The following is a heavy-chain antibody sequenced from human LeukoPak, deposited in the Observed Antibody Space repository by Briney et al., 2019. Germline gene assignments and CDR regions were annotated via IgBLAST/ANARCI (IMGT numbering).Heavy chain of an antibody. V-gene: IGHV1-18*01. CDR1: GYTFTSYG. D-gene: IGHD2/OR15-2a*01. CDR3: ARVGPISARYAFDI. Sequence: ASVKVSYKASGYTFTSYGISWVRQAPGQGLERMGWISAYNGNTNYAQKLQGRVTMTTDTSTSTAYMELRSLRSDDTAVYYCARVGPISARYAFDIWGQGTMVTVSS. CDR2: ISAYNGNT. J-gene: IGHJ3*02.